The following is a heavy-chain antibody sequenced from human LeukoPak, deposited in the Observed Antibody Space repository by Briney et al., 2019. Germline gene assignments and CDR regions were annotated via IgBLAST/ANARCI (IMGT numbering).Heavy chain of an antibody. CDR3: ARRGGRYYYYYYMDV. Sequence: SETLSLTCTVSGGSISSGNYYWSWIRQPAGKGLEWIGRIYASGSTKYNPSLKSRVTISVDTSKNQFSLKLSSVTAADTAVYYCARRGGRYYYYYYMDVWGKGTTVTISS. D-gene: IGHD3-10*01. CDR1: GGSISSGNYY. J-gene: IGHJ6*03. CDR2: IYASGST. V-gene: IGHV4-61*02.